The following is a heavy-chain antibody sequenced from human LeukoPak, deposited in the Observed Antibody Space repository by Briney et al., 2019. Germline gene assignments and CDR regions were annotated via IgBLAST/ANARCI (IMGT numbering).Heavy chain of an antibody. D-gene: IGHD6-13*01. Sequence: PSETLSLTCAAYGGSFSGYYWSWIRQPPGKGLEWIGEINHSGSTNYNPSLKSRVTISVDTSNNQFSLKLSSVTAADTAVYYCASGRSSSWKPGWFDPWGQGTLVAVSS. V-gene: IGHV4-34*01. CDR1: GGSFSGYY. CDR2: INHSGST. J-gene: IGHJ5*02. CDR3: ASGRSSSWKPGWFDP.